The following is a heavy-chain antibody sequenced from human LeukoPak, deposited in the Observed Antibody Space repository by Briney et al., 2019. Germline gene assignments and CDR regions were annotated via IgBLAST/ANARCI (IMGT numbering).Heavy chain of an antibody. D-gene: IGHD1-1*01. Sequence: GGSLRLSCAASGFTFSTYSMNWVRQAPGKGLEWVSYISSSSSTKYYADSVKGRFTISRDNAKDTLYLQMNSLRAEDTAVYYCAKVKRNWNLDYWGQGTLVTVSS. CDR3: AKVKRNWNLDY. V-gene: IGHV3-48*01. CDR1: GFTFSTYS. J-gene: IGHJ4*02. CDR2: ISSSSSTK.